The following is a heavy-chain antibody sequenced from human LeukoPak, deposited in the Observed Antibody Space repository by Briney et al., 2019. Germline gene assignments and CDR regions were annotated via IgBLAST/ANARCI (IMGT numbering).Heavy chain of an antibody. V-gene: IGHV4-34*01. CDR1: GGSFSGYY. J-gene: IGHJ3*02. CDR3: ARWEVWGIAVAGIGAPADAFDI. Sequence: SETLSLTCAVYGGSFSGYYWSWIRQPPGKGLEWIGEINHSGSTNYNPSLKSRVTISVDTSKNQFSLKLSSVTAADTAVYYCARWEVWGIAVAGIGAPADAFDIWGQGTMVTVSS. D-gene: IGHD6-19*01. CDR2: INHSGST.